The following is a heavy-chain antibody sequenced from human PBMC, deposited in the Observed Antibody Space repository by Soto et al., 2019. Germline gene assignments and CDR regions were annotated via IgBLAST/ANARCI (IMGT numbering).Heavy chain of an antibody. V-gene: IGHV3-30*04. D-gene: IGHD6-13*01. Sequence: PGGSLRLSCAASGFSVSAYTVHWVRQAPGKGLEWVAVISYDGSNKYYADSVKGRFTISRDNSKNTLYLQMNSLRAEDTAVYYCAKDWGGAAAGTGAFDIWGQGTMVTVSS. CDR1: GFSVSAYT. J-gene: IGHJ3*02. CDR3: AKDWGGAAAGTGAFDI. CDR2: ISYDGSNK.